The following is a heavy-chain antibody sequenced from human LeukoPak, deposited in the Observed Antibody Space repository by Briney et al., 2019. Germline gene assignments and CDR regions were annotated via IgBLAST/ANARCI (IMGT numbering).Heavy chain of an antibody. CDR3: AKYLTAKGPPYALDV. CDR1: GFTFSIYN. J-gene: IGHJ6*02. D-gene: IGHD1-14*01. V-gene: IGHV3-21*04. Sequence: GGSLRLSCAASGFTFSIYNMNWVRQAPGKGLEWVSSISSSSSYIYYADSVKGRFTISRDNSKNTLYLQMNSLRAEDTAVYYCAKYLTAKGPPYALDVWGQGTTVTASS. CDR2: ISSSSSYI.